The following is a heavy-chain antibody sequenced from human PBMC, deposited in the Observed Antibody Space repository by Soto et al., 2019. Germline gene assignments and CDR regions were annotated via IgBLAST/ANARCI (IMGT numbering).Heavy chain of an antibody. J-gene: IGHJ4*02. CDR2: ISSSSSTI. CDR3: VTHSSGWYFDY. D-gene: IGHD6-19*01. CDR1: GFTFSTYS. Sequence: GGSLRLSCAASGFTFSTYSMNWVLQAPGKGLEWVSYISSSSSTIFYTDSVKGRFTVPRDNAKNSLYLQMNSLRAEDTAVFYCVTHSSGWYFDYWGPGTLVTVSS. V-gene: IGHV3-48*01.